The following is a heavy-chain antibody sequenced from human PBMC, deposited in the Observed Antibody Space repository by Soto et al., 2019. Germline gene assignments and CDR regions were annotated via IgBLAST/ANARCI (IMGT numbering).Heavy chain of an antibody. V-gene: IGHV2-5*02. Sequence: QITLKESGPALVKPTQTLTLTCTFSGFSLSTSGVGVGWIRQPPGKALEWLALIYWDDDKRYSPSLKSRLTITKDTYKNQVVLTMTNMDPVDTATYYCAHRLGYVDFDYWGQGTMVTVSS. D-gene: IGHD2-2*01. CDR3: AHRLGYVDFDY. CDR1: GFSLSTSGVG. J-gene: IGHJ4*02. CDR2: IYWDDDK.